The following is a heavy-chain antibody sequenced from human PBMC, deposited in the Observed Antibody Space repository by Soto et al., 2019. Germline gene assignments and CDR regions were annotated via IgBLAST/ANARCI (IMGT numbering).Heavy chain of an antibody. CDR3: AKDQHDVFSYGMDV. CDR2: ISCDGRNT. CDR1: GFTFRDDA. D-gene: IGHD3-9*01. Sequence: QVQLVQSGGGVVQPGRSLRLSCAASGFTFRDDAMHWVRQAPGKGLEWVALISCDGRNTNYADSVMGRFTVSRDHSKNTFSLAMNSLRAEDTALYYSAKDQHDVFSYGMDVWGQGTTVTVSS. J-gene: IGHJ6*02. V-gene: IGHV3-30*18.